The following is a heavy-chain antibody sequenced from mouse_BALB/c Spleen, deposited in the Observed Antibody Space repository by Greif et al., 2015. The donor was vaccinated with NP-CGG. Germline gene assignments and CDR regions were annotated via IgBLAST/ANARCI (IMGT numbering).Heavy chain of an antibody. J-gene: IGHJ4*01. CDR3: TTLYYGNYVYYAMDY. CDR2: IYPSDSYT. Sequence: QVQLQQSGAELVRPGASVKLSCKASGYTFTSYWINWVKQRPGQGLEWIGNIYPSDSYTNYNQKFKDKATLTVDKSSSTACMQLSSPTSEDSAVYYCTTLYYGNYVYYAMDYWGQGTSVTVSS. CDR1: GYTFTSYW. V-gene: IGHV1-69*02. D-gene: IGHD2-1*01.